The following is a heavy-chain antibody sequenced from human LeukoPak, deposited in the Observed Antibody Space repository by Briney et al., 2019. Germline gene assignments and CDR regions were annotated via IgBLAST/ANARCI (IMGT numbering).Heavy chain of an antibody. J-gene: IGHJ5*02. Sequence: GASVKVSCKASRYTFTSYDINWVRQATGLGPEWMGWMNPNSGNTGYAQKFQGRVTMTRNTSISTAYLELSSLTSEDTAVYYCARGPNKYDGGNSGSAWFDPWGQGSLDTVSS. D-gene: IGHD4-23*01. CDR1: RYTFTSYD. CDR2: MNPNSGNT. V-gene: IGHV1-8*01. CDR3: ARGPNKYDGGNSGSAWFDP.